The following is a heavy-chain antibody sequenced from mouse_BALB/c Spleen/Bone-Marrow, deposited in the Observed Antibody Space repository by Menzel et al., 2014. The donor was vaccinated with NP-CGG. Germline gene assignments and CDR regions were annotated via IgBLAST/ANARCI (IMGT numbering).Heavy chain of an antibody. Sequence: VQLQQSGPGLVQPSQSLSITCTVSGFSLTSYGVHWVRQSPGKGLEWLGVIWSGGSTDYNAAFISRLSISKDNSKSXVFFKMNSLQANDTAIYYCARKRGYDYDYAMDYWGQGTSVTVSS. V-gene: IGHV2-2*02. D-gene: IGHD2-4*01. CDR3: ARKRGYDYDYAMDY. J-gene: IGHJ4*01. CDR1: GFSLTSYG. CDR2: IWSGGST.